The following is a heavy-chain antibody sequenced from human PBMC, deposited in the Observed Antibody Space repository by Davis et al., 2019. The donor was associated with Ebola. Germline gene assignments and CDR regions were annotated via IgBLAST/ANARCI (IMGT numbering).Heavy chain of an antibody. D-gene: IGHD4-11*01. J-gene: IGHJ4*02. V-gene: IGHV4-59*12. CDR2: IYYSGST. CDR3: ARGRYSNRFDY. CDR1: GGSISSYY. Sequence: MPGGSLRLSCTVSGGSISSYYWSWIRQPPGKGLEWIGYIYYSGSTNYNPSLKSRVTISVDTSKNQFSLKLSSVTAADTAVYYCARGRYSNRFDYWGQGTLVTVSS.